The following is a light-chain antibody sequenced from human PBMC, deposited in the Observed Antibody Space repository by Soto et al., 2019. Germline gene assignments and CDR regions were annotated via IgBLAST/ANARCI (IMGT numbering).Light chain of an antibody. Sequence: EIVMTQSPATLSVSPGERATLSCRASQSVSSNLAWYQKKPGQAPRLLIYGASTRATGIPARFSGSGSGTEFTLTISSLQSEDFAVYYCQQYDNWWTFGQGNRVEIK. CDR2: GAS. J-gene: IGKJ1*01. CDR1: QSVSSN. CDR3: QQYDNWWT. V-gene: IGKV3-15*01.